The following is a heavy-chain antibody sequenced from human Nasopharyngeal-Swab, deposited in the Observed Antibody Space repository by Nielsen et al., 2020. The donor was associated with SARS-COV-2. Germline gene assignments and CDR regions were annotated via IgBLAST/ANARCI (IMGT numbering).Heavy chain of an antibody. Sequence: GESLKISCAASGFTFSSYSMNWVRQAPGKGLEWVSSISSSSSYIYYADSVKGRFTISRDNAKNSLYLQMNSLRAEDTAVYYCARVKARLLRGYFDYWGQGTLVTVSS. D-gene: IGHD3-10*01. J-gene: IGHJ4*02. CDR1: GFTFSSYS. CDR2: ISSSSSYI. CDR3: ARVKARLLRGYFDY. V-gene: IGHV3-21*01.